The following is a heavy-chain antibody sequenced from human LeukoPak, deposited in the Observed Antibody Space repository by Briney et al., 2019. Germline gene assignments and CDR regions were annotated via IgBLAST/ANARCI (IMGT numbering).Heavy chain of an antibody. J-gene: IGHJ4*02. CDR2: INTNTGNP. V-gene: IGHV7-4-1*02. CDR3: ARDTYCKDGTCYSRVGY. D-gene: IGHD2-15*01. Sequence: EASVKVSCKASGYIFSNYPINWVRQAPGQGLEWMGWINTNTGNPTYAQGFTGRFVFSWDTSVSTAYLQISSLKAEDTAVYFCARDTYCKDGTCYSRVGYWGQGTLVTVSS. CDR1: GYIFSNYP.